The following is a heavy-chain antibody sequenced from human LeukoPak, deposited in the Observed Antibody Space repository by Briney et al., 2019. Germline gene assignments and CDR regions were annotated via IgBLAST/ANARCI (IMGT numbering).Heavy chain of an antibody. V-gene: IGHV3-9*01. CDR1: GFTFDDYA. J-gene: IGHJ6*03. CDR2: ISWNSGSI. CDR3: EKDNPQYSSGWRAGPYYYYMDV. Sequence: GGSLRLSCAASGFTFDDYAMHWVRQAPGKVLEWVSGISWNSGSIGYADSVKGRFTISRDNAKNSLYLQMDSLRAEDTALYYCEKDNPQYSSGWRAGPYYYYMDVWGKGTTVTISS. D-gene: IGHD6-19*01.